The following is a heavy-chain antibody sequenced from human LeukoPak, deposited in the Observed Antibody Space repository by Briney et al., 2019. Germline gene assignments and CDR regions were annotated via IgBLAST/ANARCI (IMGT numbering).Heavy chain of an antibody. V-gene: IGHV4-61*02. CDR2: IYTSGST. D-gene: IGHD3-22*01. CDR3: ARDRKYYYDSSGYYNYYFDY. CDR1: GGSISSGSSY. J-gene: IGHJ4*02. Sequence: SQTLSLTCTLSGGSISSGSSYWGWIRQPAGKGLEWIGRIYTSGSTNYNPVLQSRGTISVDTSKNTFSLKLSSVTAADTAVYYCARDRKYYYDSSGYYNYYFDYWGQGTLVTVSS.